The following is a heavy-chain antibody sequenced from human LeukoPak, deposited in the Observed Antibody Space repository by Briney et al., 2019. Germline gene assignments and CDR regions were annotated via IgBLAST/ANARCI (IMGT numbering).Heavy chain of an antibody. CDR1: GYTFTSYY. CDR3: ATLSTMVIPTADYGMDV. V-gene: IGHV1-46*01. Sequence: GASVKVSCKASGYTFTSYYMHWVRQAPGQGLEWMGIINPSGGSTSYAQKFQGRVTMTRDTSTSTVYMELSSLRSEDTAVYYCATLSTMVIPTADYGMDVWGQGTTVTVSS. J-gene: IGHJ6*02. D-gene: IGHD3-10*01. CDR2: INPSGGST.